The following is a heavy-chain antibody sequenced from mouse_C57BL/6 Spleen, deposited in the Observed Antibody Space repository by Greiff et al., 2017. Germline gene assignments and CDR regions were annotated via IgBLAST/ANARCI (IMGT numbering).Heavy chain of an antibody. CDR2: INPSSGYT. CDR1: GYTFTSYW. D-gene: IGHD1-1*01. Sequence: QVQLQQSGAELAKPGASVKLSCKASGYTFTSYWMHWVKQRPGQGLEWIGYINPSSGYTKYNQKFKDKATLTADKSSSTAYMQLSSLTYEDSAVYYCARRTVESPYAMDYWGQGTSVTVSS. J-gene: IGHJ4*01. V-gene: IGHV1-7*01. CDR3: ARRTVESPYAMDY.